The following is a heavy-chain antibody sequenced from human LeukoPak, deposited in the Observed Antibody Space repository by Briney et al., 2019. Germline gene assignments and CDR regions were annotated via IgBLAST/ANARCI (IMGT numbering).Heavy chain of an antibody. V-gene: IGHV4-61*02. D-gene: IGHD6-13*01. CDR1: GGSISSGSYY. J-gene: IGHJ4*02. CDR3: ARGSIHSSS. CDR2: IYTSGST. Sequence: PSETLSLTCTVSGGSISSGSYYWSWIRQPAGKGLEWIGRIYTSGSTNYNPSLKSRVTISVDTSKNQFSLKLSSVTAADTAVYYCARGSIHSSSWGQGTLVTVSS.